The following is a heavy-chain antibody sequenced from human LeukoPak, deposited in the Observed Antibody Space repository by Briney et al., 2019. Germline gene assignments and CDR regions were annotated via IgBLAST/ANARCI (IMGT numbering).Heavy chain of an antibody. D-gene: IGHD4-17*01. CDR3: ARIRNGYGDFFPFDY. V-gene: IGHV2-26*01. J-gene: IGHJ4*02. CDR1: GLSLSNARMG. Sequence: SGPTLVKPTETLTLTCTVSGLSLSNARMGVSWIRQPPGKALKWLAHIFSNDEKSYSTSLKRRLTTSKDTSKSQVVLTMTNMDPVDTATYYCARIRNGYGDFFPFDYWGQGTLVTVSS. CDR2: IFSNDEK.